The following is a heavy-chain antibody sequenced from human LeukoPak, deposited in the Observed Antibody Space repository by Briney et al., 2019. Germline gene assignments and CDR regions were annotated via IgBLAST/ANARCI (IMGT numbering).Heavy chain of an antibody. CDR3: ARHALGYCSSTSCWGLNWFDP. CDR2: IYYSGST. Sequence: SETLSLTCTVSGGSISCSSYYWGWIRQPPGKGLEWIGSIYYSGSTYYNPSLKSRVTISVDTSKNQFSLKLSSVTAADTAVYYCARHALGYCSSTSCWGLNWFDPWGQGTLVTVSS. D-gene: IGHD2-2*01. V-gene: IGHV4-39*01. J-gene: IGHJ5*02. CDR1: GGSISCSSYY.